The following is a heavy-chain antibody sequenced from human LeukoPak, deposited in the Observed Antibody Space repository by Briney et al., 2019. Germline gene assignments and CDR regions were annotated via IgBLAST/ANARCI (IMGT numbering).Heavy chain of an antibody. CDR3: AKEAPPGSDYFDY. V-gene: IGHV3-23*01. CDR2: ITGSGDTT. D-gene: IGHD1-1*01. Sequence: PGGSLRLSCAASGFTFSNYAMSWVRQAPGKGLEWVSAITGSGDTTFYADSVKGRFTISRDNSMNSLYLQMNSLRAEDTAVYYCAKEAPPGSDYFDYWGQGTLVTVSS. CDR1: GFTFSNYA. J-gene: IGHJ4*02.